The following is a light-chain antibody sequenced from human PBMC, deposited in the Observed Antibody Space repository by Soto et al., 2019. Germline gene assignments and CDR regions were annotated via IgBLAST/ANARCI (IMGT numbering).Light chain of an antibody. CDR1: QSVSSS. CDR2: DTS. J-gene: IGKJ1*01. V-gene: IGKV3-15*01. CDR3: QQYIAGPPGT. Sequence: VVTPGPAIVTVSPGARAASSWRASQSVSSSLAWYQQRPGQAPRLLIYDTSTRAAGISARFSGSGSGTEFTLTISSLQSEDFAVYYCQQYIAGPPGTFGQGTKVDIK.